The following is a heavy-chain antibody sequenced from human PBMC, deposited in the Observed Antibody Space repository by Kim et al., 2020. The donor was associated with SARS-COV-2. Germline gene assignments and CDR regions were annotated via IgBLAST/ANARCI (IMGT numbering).Heavy chain of an antibody. D-gene: IGHD6-19*01. J-gene: IGHJ4*02. V-gene: IGHV4-4*02. Sequence: SETLSLTCAVSGGSISNSWWSWVRQPPGVGLEWIGEISHSGTTNYNASLRSRVTISVDKSNNQFSLKLTSVTAADTAVYYCAQSSSRRCLDYWGQGTLVTVSS. CDR3: AQSSSRRCLDY. CDR1: GGSISNSW. CDR2: ISHSGTT.